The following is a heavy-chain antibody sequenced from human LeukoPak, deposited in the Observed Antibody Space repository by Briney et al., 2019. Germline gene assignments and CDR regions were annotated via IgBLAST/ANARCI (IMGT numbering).Heavy chain of an antibody. D-gene: IGHD3-10*01. J-gene: IGHJ4*02. V-gene: IGHV1-46*01. CDR1: GYTLTNHY. CDR2: INTSDGST. CDR3: ARYYYGSGNYRKFDY. Sequence: ASVKVSCKASGYTLTNHYMHWVPQAPGQGVEWIGQINTSDGSTTYAQKFQGRVTMSRETYTSTVYMELSSLEPEETAVYYCARYYYGSGNYRKFDYWGQGTLVTVSS.